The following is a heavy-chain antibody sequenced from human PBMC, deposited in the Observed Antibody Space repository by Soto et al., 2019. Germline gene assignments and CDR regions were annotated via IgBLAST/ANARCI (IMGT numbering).Heavy chain of an antibody. CDR1: GGSISSGGYS. V-gene: IGHV4-30-2*01. CDR2: IYHSGST. Sequence: QLQLQESGSGLVKPSQTLFLTCAVSGGSISSGGYSWSWIRQPPGKGLEWIGYIYHSGSTYYNPSLKSRVTISVDRSKNQFSLKLSSVTAADTAVYYCARKVYDSSGFYFDYWGQGTLVTVSS. J-gene: IGHJ4*02. D-gene: IGHD3-22*01. CDR3: ARKVYDSSGFYFDY.